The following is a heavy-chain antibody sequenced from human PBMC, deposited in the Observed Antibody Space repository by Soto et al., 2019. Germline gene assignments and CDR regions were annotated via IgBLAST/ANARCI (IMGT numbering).Heavy chain of an antibody. CDR1: GXDFNKYA. D-gene: IGHD2-2*02. J-gene: IGHJ4*02. Sequence: GSLRLSSAAFGXDFNKYAMTWVCQAKGKGLQWVSSITSNGDRTYYAGSVKGRFPTSRDNSKKTLYLQMNSFRADETAGFYCAKDSPSYTTSHFDFDSWGQGTLVTV. CDR3: AKDSPSYTTSHFDFDS. V-gene: IGHV3-23*01. CDR2: ITSNGDRT.